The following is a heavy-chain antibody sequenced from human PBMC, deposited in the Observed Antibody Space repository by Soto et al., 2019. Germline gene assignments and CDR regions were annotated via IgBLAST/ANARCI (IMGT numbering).Heavy chain of an antibody. V-gene: IGHV4-38-2*01. CDR1: GYSISSGYY. J-gene: IGHJ3*02. CDR3: ACSYYYDSSGYPNDAFDI. D-gene: IGHD3-22*01. CDR2: IYHSGST. Sequence: SETLSLTCAVSGYSISSGYYWGWIRQPPGKGLEWIGSIYHSGSTYYNPSLKSRVTISVDTSKNQFSLKLSSVTAADTAVYYCACSYYYDSSGYPNDAFDIWGQGTMVTVSS.